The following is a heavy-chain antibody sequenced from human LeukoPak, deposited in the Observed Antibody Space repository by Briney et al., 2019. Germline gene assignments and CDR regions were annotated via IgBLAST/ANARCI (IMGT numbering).Heavy chain of an antibody. CDR2: INGDGSRT. J-gene: IGHJ3*02. Sequence: GGSLRLSCAASGFTFSSYWMHWVRQAPGEGPVWVSRINGDGSRTRYADSVKGRFTISRDNAKSTLYLQMNSLRAEDTAIYYCARGPYYSESTGAFDIWGQGTMVTVSS. V-gene: IGHV3-74*01. D-gene: IGHD3-22*01. CDR1: GFTFSSYW. CDR3: ARGPYYSESTGAFDI.